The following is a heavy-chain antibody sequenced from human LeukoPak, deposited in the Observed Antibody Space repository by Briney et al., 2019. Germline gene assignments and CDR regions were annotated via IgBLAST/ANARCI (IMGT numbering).Heavy chain of an antibody. CDR3: ARFMVRGVIRDY. J-gene: IGHJ4*02. CDR2: ISSSSSYI. Sequence: GGSLRLSCAASGFTFSSYSMNWVRQAPGKGLEWVSSISSSSSYIYYADSVKGRFTISRDNAKNSLYLQMNSLRAEDTAVYYCARFMVRGVIRDYWGQGTLVNVSS. D-gene: IGHD3-10*01. CDR1: GFTFSSYS. V-gene: IGHV3-21*01.